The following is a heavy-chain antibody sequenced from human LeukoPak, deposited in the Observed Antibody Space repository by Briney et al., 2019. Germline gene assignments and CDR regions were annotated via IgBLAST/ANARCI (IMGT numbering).Heavy chain of an antibody. Sequence: SVKVSCKASGGTFSSYAISWVRQAPGQGLEWMGGIIPIFGTANYAQKFQGRVTITADESTSTAYMELSSLRSEDTAVYYCARGSATPKTRSRIAVAGTSINYYYYGMDVWGQGTTVTVSS. D-gene: IGHD6-19*01. CDR3: ARGSATPKTRSRIAVAGTSINYYYYGMDV. CDR1: GGTFSSYA. J-gene: IGHJ6*02. CDR2: IIPIFGTA. V-gene: IGHV1-69*13.